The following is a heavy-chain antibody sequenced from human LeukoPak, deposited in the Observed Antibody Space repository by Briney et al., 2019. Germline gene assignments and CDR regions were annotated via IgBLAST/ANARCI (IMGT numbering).Heavy chain of an antibody. Sequence: PGGSLRLSCAASGFTFSSYAMSWIRQAPGKGLEWVSPINGSGGSTYYADSVKGRFTISRDNYKNKLYLKMNSLRAEDRAVYSCAKDLRGDYFDYWGQGAMVTVSS. V-gene: IGHV3-23*01. D-gene: IGHD3-10*01. CDR3: AKDLRGDYFDY. CDR1: GFTFSSYA. J-gene: IGHJ4*02. CDR2: INGSGGST.